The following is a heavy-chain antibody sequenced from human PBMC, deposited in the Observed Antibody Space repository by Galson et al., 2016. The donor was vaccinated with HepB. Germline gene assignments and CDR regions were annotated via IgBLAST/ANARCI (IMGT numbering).Heavy chain of an antibody. Sequence: SLRLSCAASGFTFRTYAMIWVRQAPGKGLEWVSTISGNVYSTYYADSVKGRFTISRGNSKNTLSLQMNSLRADDTAVYYRAKVHDILSGFYKSYFVYWGQGTLVTISS. J-gene: IGHJ4*02. CDR1: GFTFRTYA. CDR2: ISGNVYST. V-gene: IGHV3-23*01. CDR3: AKVHDILSGFYKSYFVY. D-gene: IGHD3-9*01.